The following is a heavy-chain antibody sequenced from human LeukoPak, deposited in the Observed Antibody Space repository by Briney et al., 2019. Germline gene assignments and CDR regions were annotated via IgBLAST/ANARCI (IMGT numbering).Heavy chain of an antibody. J-gene: IGHJ4*02. CDR3: ARDLYGDYLSY. CDR2: ISISSDAI. CDR1: GFTFSSYG. Sequence: GGSLRLSCAASGFTFSSYGMHWVRQAPGKGLEWVSYISISSDAIYYAESVKGRFTISRDNAKNSLYLQMNSLRAEDTGIYYCARDLYGDYLSYWGQGTLVTVSS. V-gene: IGHV3-48*01. D-gene: IGHD4-17*01.